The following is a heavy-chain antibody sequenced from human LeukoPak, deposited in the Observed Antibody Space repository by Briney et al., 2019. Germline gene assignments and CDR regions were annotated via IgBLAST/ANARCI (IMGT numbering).Heavy chain of an antibody. J-gene: IGHJ3*02. Sequence: GGSLRLSCAASGFTFSNYNMNWVRQAPGKGLEWISYISSSGSTIYYLASAKGRFTISRDNAKDSLYLQMDSLRAEDTAVYYCARDPELVGTTHDAFDIWGQGTMVTVSS. V-gene: IGHV3-48*04. D-gene: IGHD1-26*01. CDR1: GFTFSNYN. CDR2: ISSSGSTI. CDR3: ARDPELVGTTHDAFDI.